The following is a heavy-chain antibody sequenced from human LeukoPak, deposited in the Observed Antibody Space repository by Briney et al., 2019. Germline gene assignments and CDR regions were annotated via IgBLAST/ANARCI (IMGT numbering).Heavy chain of an antibody. CDR3: VRDGAVVTSGSYPWRYFQY. Sequence: GGSLRLSCAASGFTFDDYGMSWVRQVPGKGLEWVSGINWNGASTGYADSVKGRFTISRDNAKNSLYLQMNTLRAEDTAVYYCVRDGAVVTSGSYPWRYFQYWGQGTLVTVSS. D-gene: IGHD3-10*01. J-gene: IGHJ1*01. V-gene: IGHV3-20*04. CDR1: GFTFDDYG. CDR2: INWNGAST.